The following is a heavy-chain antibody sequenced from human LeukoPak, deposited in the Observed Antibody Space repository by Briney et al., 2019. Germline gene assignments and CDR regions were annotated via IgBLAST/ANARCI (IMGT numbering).Heavy chain of an antibody. CDR3: ARSSGTGTFSY. D-gene: IGHD6-25*01. V-gene: IGHV4-39*02. Sequence: PSETLSLTCTVSGGSINSSNYYWGWIRQPPGKGLEWIGSVYYGRSPYFNPPLESRATISVDTSKNHFSLKMSSVTAADTAVYYCARSSGTGTFSYWGQGTLVTVSS. J-gene: IGHJ4*02. CDR1: GGSINSSNYY. CDR2: VYYGRSP.